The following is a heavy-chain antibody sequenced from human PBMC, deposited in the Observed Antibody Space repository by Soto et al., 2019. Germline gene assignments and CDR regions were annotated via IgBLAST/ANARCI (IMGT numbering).Heavy chain of an antibody. V-gene: IGHV1-69*01. CDR1: GGTFSSYA. CDR2: FIPIFGTT. CDR3: TRGRGLRYNDFRGYYYSAY. J-gene: IGHJ4*02. D-gene: IGHD3-22*01. Sequence: QVHLVQSGAEVKKPGSSVKVSCKASGGTFSSYAISWVRQAPGQELEWRRGFIPIFGTTDYAKKFQGRVTMTAEASMRTAYMALSSMRSEDTAVSYCTRGRGLRYNDFRGYYYSAYCGQGTLVNVSS.